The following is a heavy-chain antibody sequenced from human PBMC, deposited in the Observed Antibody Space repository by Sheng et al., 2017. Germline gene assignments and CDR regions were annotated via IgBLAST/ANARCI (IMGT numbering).Heavy chain of an antibody. CDR3: ASFNLLFRWFDP. J-gene: IGHJ5*02. V-gene: IGHV4-34*01. CDR1: GGSFSGYY. D-gene: IGHD2-15*01. CDR2: INHSGST. Sequence: QVQLQQWGAGLLKPSETLSLTCAVYGGSFSGYYWSWIRQPPREGGVEWIGEINHSGSTNYNPSLKSRVTISVDTSKNQFSLKLSSVTAADTAVYYCASFNLLFRWFDPWGQGTLVTVSS.